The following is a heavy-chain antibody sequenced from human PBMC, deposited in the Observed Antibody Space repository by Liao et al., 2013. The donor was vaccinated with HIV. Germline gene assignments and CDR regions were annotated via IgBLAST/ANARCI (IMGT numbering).Heavy chain of an antibody. J-gene: IGHJ3*01. D-gene: IGHD3-22*01. CDR3: ARVPHYDGSGYPLDL. Sequence: QVQLQESGPGLVKPSETPSLTCTVSGGSISSYYWSWIRQPPGKGLEWIGYIYYSGSTNYNPSLKSRVTISVDTSKNQFSLKLRSVTAADTAVYYCARVPHYDGSGYPLDLWGQGTLVTVSS. CDR1: GGSISSYY. V-gene: IGHV4-59*12. CDR2: IYYSGST.